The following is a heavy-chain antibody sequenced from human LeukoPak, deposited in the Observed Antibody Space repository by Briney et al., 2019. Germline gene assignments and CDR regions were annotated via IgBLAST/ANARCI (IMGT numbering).Heavy chain of an antibody. CDR2: ISGSGGST. CDR3: AKSPTLRAAAGPDY. V-gene: IGHV3-23*01. D-gene: IGHD6-13*01. J-gene: IGHJ4*02. CDR1: GFTVSSNY. Sequence: LTGGSLRLSCAASGFTVSSNYMSWVRQAPGKGLEWVSAISGSGGSTYYADSVKGWFTISRDNSKNTLYLQMSSLRAEDTAVYYCAKSPTLRAAAGPDYWGQGTLVTVSS.